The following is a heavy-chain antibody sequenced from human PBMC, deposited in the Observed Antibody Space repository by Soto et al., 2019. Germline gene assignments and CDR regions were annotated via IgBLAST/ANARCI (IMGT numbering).Heavy chain of an antibody. CDR3: VRQVGATGSYSYAV. CDR2: VYDSGST. V-gene: IGHV4-59*02. J-gene: IGHJ3*01. Sequence: QVQLQESGPGVVKPSETLSLTCTVTGASVINDYWNWIRQPPGKGLEWIGSVYDSGSTSYNSSLKSRLTISVDTSKNQFSLKLSSVTAADTAVYYCVRQVGATGSYSYAVWGQGTMVTVSS. D-gene: IGHD1-26*01. CDR1: GASVINDY.